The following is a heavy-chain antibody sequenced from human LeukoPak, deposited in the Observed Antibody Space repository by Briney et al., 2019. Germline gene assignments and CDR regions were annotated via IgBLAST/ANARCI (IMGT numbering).Heavy chain of an antibody. Sequence: GGSLRLSCAASGFTFSNYAMHWVRQAPGKGLEWVASIKHDGSEKYYVDSVRGRFTISRDNSKNTLYLQMNSLRAEDTALYCCAKGAGSAGYTVDCWGQGTLVTVST. CDR3: AKGAGSAGYTVDC. CDR1: GFTFSNYA. D-gene: IGHD3-10*01. CDR2: IKHDGSEK. J-gene: IGHJ4*02. V-gene: IGHV3-7*03.